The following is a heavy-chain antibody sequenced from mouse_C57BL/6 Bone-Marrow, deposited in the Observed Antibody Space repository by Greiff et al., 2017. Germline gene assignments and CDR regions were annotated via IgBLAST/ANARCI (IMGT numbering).Heavy chain of an antibody. V-gene: IGHV1-42*01. Sequence: VQLQQSGPELVKPGASVKISCKASGYSFTGYYMNWVKQSPEKSLEWIGEINPSTGGTTYNQKFKAKATLTVDKSSSTAYMQLKSLTSEDSAVYYCAREPDYDYTDYAMDYWGQGTSVTVSS. D-gene: IGHD2-4*01. CDR2: INPSTGGT. CDR3: AREPDYDYTDYAMDY. CDR1: GYSFTGYY. J-gene: IGHJ4*01.